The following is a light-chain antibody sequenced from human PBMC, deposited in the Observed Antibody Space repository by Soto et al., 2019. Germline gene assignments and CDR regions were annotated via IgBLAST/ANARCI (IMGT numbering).Light chain of an antibody. V-gene: IGKV1-6*01. CDR1: QGISNY. CDR3: LQDYNYQWT. Sequence: ATQMTHSPSSLSASVGDRVTISCRASQGISNYLAWYQQRPGKAPKLLIFGATTLQSGVPSRFSASGSGRDFTLTISSLQPEDFVTYYCLQDYNYQWTYGRGMKVEIX. CDR2: GAT. J-gene: IGKJ1*01.